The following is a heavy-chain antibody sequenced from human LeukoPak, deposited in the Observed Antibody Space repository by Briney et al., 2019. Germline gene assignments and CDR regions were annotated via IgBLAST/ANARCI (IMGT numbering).Heavy chain of an antibody. D-gene: IGHD6-6*01. V-gene: IGHV4-61*02. CDR1: GGSISSGSYY. CDR3: ARGPGGSSSSDFDY. Sequence: PSQTLSLTCTVSGGSISSGSYYWSWIRQPAGKGLEWIGRIYTSGSTNYNPSLKSRVTISVDTSRNQFSLKLSSVTAADTAVYYCARGPGGSSSSDFDYWGQGTLVTVSS. J-gene: IGHJ4*02. CDR2: IYTSGST.